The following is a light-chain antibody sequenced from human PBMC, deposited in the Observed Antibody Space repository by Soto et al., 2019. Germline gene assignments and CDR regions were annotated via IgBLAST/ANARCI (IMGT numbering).Light chain of an antibody. Sequence: EIVLPQSQAALSLSPGDTAIPCCRASQSVSNYLAWYQHTAGQAPRLLIYDASNRATGLPARISGSGSGTDFTLTISSLEPEDCAVYYWQQRSSWPTFGQGTRLEIK. J-gene: IGKJ5*01. CDR3: QQRSSWPT. V-gene: IGKV3-11*01. CDR2: DAS. CDR1: QSVSNY.